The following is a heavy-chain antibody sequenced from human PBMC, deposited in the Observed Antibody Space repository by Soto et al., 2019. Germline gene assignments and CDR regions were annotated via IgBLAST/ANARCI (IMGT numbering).Heavy chain of an antibody. CDR1: GGTFSSYA. V-gene: IGHV1-69*13. Sequence: SVKVSCKASGGTFSSYAISWVRQAPGQGLEWMGGIIPIFGTPNYAQKFQGRVTITAGESTSTVYMELSSLRSDDTAVYYCARDSYDILTGYYTYYYYGMDVWGQGTTVTVSS. D-gene: IGHD3-9*01. CDR2: IIPIFGTP. J-gene: IGHJ6*02. CDR3: ARDSYDILTGYYTYYYYGMDV.